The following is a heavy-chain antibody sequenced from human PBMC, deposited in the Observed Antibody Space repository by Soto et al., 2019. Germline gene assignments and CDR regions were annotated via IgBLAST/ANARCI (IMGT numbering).Heavy chain of an antibody. CDR2: INSDGSST. Sequence: VQLVESGGGLVQPGGSLRLSCAASGFTFSSYWMHWVRQAPGKGLVWVSRINSDGSSTTYADSVKGRFTISRDNAKNTLYLQMNSLRAEDTAVYYCVREGYSSGWYIYFDYWGQGTLVTVSS. CDR3: VREGYSSGWYIYFDY. J-gene: IGHJ4*02. CDR1: GFTFSSYW. D-gene: IGHD6-19*01. V-gene: IGHV3-74*01.